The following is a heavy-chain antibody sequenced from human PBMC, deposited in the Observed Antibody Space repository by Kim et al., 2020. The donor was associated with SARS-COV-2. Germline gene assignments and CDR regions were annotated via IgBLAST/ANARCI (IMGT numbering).Heavy chain of an antibody. CDR1: GFTFSSYG. Sequence: GGSLRLSCAASGFTFSSYGMHWVRQAPGKGLEWVAVISYDGSNKYYADSVKGRFTISRDNSKNTLYLQMNSLRAEDTAVYYCAKDPYSSGWPVDWGQGTLVTVSS. CDR3: AKDPYSSGWPVD. V-gene: IGHV3-30*18. CDR2: ISYDGSNK. D-gene: IGHD6-19*01. J-gene: IGHJ4*02.